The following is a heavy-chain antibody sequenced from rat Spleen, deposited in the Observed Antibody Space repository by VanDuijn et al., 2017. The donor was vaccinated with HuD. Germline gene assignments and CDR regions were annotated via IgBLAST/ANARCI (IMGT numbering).Heavy chain of an antibody. Sequence: EVQLVESGGGLVQPGRSLKLSCAASGFTFSDYYLAWVRQAPTKGLDWVSSISSDGGRTYYRDSVKGRFTIARDNAKSTLYLQMDSMRSEETATYYCARHNGGLRWFAYWGQGTLVTVSS. CDR3: ARHNGGLRWFAY. J-gene: IGHJ3*01. CDR2: ISSDGGRT. V-gene: IGHV5S11*01. CDR1: GFTFSDYY. D-gene: IGHD1-11*01.